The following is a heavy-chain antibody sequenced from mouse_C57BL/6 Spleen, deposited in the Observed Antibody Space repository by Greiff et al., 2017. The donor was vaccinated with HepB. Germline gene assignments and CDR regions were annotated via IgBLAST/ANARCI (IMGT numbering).Heavy chain of an antibody. D-gene: IGHD1-1*01. J-gene: IGHJ4*01. V-gene: IGHV1-82*01. CDR2: IYPGDGDT. CDR1: GYAFSSSW. CDR3: ARGVYGTLYAMDY. Sequence: VQLQQSGPELVKPGASVKISCKASGYAFSSSWMNWVKQRPGKGLEWIGRIYPGDGDTNYNGKFKGKATLTADKSSCTAYMQLSSLTFADSAVYICARGVYGTLYAMDYWGQGTSVTVSS.